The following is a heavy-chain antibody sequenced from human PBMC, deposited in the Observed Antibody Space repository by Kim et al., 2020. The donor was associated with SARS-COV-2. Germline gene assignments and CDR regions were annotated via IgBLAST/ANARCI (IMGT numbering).Heavy chain of an antibody. CDR3: GRHPEVTEYYFDY. V-gene: IGHV4-59*08. J-gene: IGHJ4*02. Sequence: SETLSLTCTVSGGSISSPYWRWTWIRQPPGKGLEWIGSIYYTGTTNYSPSLKSRVTISVDTSKNQFSLRLRSVTAADTAVYYCGRHPEVTEYYFDYWGQGILVTVSS. CDR2: IYYTGTT. CDR1: GGSISSPY. D-gene: IGHD5-18*01.